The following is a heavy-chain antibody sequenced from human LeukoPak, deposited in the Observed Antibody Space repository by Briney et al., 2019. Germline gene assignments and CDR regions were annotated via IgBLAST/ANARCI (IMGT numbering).Heavy chain of an antibody. V-gene: IGHV1-2*02. CDR2: INPNSGGT. CDR3: ARGGMTTVTTNFDY. J-gene: IGHJ4*02. Sequence: ASVKVSCKASGYTFTGYYMHWVRQAPGQGLEWMGWINPNSGGTNYAQKLQGRVTMTTDTSTSTAYMELRSLRSDDTAVYYCARGGMTTVTTNFDYWGQGTLVTVSS. D-gene: IGHD4-11*01. CDR1: GYTFTGYY.